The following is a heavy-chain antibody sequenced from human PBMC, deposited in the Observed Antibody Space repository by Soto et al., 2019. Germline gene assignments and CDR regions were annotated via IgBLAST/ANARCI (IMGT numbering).Heavy chain of an antibody. Sequence: GGALRLFCETSGFTFSSYWMHWVRQAPGKGLVWVSLIKSDGNSTTYADSVKGRFTISRDSAKNTLYLQMNSLRAEDTAVYYWEIARGYNLDVWGEGTTVTVSS. V-gene: IGHV3-74*01. CDR3: EIARGYNLDV. D-gene: IGHD1-1*01. J-gene: IGHJ6*04. CDR2: IKSDGNST. CDR1: GFTFSSYW.